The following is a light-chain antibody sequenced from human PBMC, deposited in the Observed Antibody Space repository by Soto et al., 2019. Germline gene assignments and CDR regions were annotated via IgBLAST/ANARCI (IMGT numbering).Light chain of an antibody. CDR2: KAS. J-gene: IGKJ1*01. V-gene: IGKV1-5*03. Sequence: DIQVTKAASTRSASVCDRVTITCRASQSISSWLAWFQQKPGKAPTLLIYKASSLASGVPSRFSGSGSGTEFTLTISSLQPADFAIYDCQQYNSYSWTFGQGTKVDIK. CDR3: QQYNSYSWT. CDR1: QSISSW.